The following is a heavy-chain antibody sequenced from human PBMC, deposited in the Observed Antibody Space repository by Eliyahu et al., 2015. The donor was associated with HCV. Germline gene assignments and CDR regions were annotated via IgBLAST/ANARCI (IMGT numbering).Heavy chain of an antibody. CDR3: ARLGKGAAATDFDY. D-gene: IGHD6-13*01. Sequence: EVQLVQSGAEVKKPGESLKISCKGSGFSFTNYWIGWVRXMPGKGLEWVAIIYPGDSDVRYSPSFQGQVTISADRSITTAYLQWSSLKASDTAMYYCARLGKGAAATDFDYWGHGTLVTVSP. CDR1: GFSFTNYW. CDR2: IYPGDSDV. J-gene: IGHJ4*01. V-gene: IGHV5-51*01.